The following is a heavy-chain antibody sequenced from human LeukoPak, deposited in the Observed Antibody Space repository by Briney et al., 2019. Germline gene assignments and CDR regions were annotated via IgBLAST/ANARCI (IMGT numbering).Heavy chain of an antibody. J-gene: IGHJ4*02. Sequence: SETLSLTCTVSGGSLSSYYGSWIRQPPGEGLEGVGYIYYSGSTNYNPSLKSRVTISVDTSKNQFSLKLSSVTAADTAVYYCARERAVTTYYYFDYWGQGTLVTVSS. CDR2: IYYSGST. V-gene: IGHV4-59*01. CDR3: ARERAVTTYYYFDY. D-gene: IGHD4-17*01. CDR1: GGSLSSYY.